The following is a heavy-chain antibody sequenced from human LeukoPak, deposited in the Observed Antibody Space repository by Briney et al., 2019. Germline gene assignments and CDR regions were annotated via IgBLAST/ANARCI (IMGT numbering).Heavy chain of an antibody. V-gene: IGHV1-2*06. Sequence: ASVKVSCKASGYTFTGYYMHWVGQAPGQGLEWMGRINPNSGGTNYAQKFQGRVTMTWDTSISTAYMELSRLRSDDTAVYYCAREVDREGFDYWGQGTLVTVSS. CDR2: INPNSGGT. CDR1: GYTFTGYY. CDR3: AREVDREGFDY. J-gene: IGHJ4*02. D-gene: IGHD3-10*01.